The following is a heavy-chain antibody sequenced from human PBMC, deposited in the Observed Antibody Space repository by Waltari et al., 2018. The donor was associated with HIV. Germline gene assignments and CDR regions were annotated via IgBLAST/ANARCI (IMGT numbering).Heavy chain of an antibody. Sequence: QVQLQESGPGRVQLSQTLSLTCTVSGGSISSGSYYWSWLRQPAGKGLEWIGRIYTSGSTNYNPSLKSRVTISVDTSKNQFSLKLGSVTAADTAVYYCARSPYYDILTGYSNFDYWGQGTLVTVSS. CDR2: IYTSGST. V-gene: IGHV4-61*02. D-gene: IGHD3-9*01. CDR3: ARSPYYDILTGYSNFDY. CDR1: GGSISSGSYY. J-gene: IGHJ4*02.